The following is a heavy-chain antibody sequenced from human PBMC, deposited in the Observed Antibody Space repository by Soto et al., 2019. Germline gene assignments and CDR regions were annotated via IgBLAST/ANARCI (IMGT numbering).Heavy chain of an antibody. J-gene: IGHJ4*02. CDR1: GGIFSTYA. V-gene: IGHV1-69*01. CDR2: IIPIFGTP. Sequence: QVQLVQSGAEVKKPGSLVKVSCKASGGIFSTYAISWLRQAPGQGLEWMGGIIPIFGTPNYAQRFQGRVTITADESTTTSYMELSRLKSEDMAVYYCARDRDDYGSGNYYNRIDFWGQGTLVTVSS. CDR3: ARDRDDYGSGNYYNRIDF. D-gene: IGHD3-10*01.